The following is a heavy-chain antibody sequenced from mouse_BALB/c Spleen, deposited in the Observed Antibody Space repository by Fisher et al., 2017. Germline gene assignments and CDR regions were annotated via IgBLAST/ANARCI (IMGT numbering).Heavy chain of an antibody. CDR3: AVTTGYWYFDV. D-gene: IGHD2-12*01. Sequence: KFKGKATLTVDKSSSTAYMELRSLTSEDTAVYYCAVTTGYWYFDVWGAGTTVTVSS. J-gene: IGHJ1*01. V-gene: IGHV1-18*01.